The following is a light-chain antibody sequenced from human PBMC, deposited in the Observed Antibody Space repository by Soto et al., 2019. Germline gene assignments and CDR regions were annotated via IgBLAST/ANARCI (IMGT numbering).Light chain of an antibody. CDR3: CSYAGSRV. CDR1: SSDVGSYNL. V-gene: IGLV2-23*02. Sequence: QSVLTQPASVSGSPGQSITISCTGTSSDVGSYNLVSWYQQHPGKAPKLMIYEVSKRPSGVSNRFSGSKSGNTASLTISELQAEDEADYYCCSYAGSRVFGTGTKVTVL. CDR2: EVS. J-gene: IGLJ1*01.